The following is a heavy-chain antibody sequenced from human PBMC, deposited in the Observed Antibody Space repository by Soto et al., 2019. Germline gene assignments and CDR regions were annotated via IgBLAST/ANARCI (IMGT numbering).Heavy chain of an antibody. CDR1: GGTFSSYT. Sequence: QVQLVQSGAEVKKPGSSVKVSCKASGGTFSSYTISWVRQAPGQGLEWMGRIIPILGIANYAQKFQGRVTIAADKSTSTAYMELSSVRSEDTAVYYCARDRGSSTSCYGYYYYGMDVWGQGTTVTVSS. V-gene: IGHV1-69*08. D-gene: IGHD2-2*01. CDR3: ARDRGSSTSCYGYYYYGMDV. J-gene: IGHJ6*02. CDR2: IIPILGIA.